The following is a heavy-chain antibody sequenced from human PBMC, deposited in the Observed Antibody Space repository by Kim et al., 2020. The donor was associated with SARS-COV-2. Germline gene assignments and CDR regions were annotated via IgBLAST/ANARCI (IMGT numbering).Heavy chain of an antibody. CDR3: AREDSSEAFDI. V-gene: IGHV3-33*01. J-gene: IGHJ3*02. D-gene: IGHD3-22*01. CDR1: GFTFSSYG. CDR2: IWYDGSNK. Sequence: GGSLRLSCAASGFTFSSYGMHWVRQAPGNGLEWVAVIWYDGSNKYYADSVKGRFTISRDNSKNTLYLQMNSLRAEDTAVYYCAREDSSEAFDIWGQGTMVTVSS.